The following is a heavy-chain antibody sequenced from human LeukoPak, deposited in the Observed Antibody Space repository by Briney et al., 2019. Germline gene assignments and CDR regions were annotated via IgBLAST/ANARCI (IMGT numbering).Heavy chain of an antibody. J-gene: IGHJ4*02. CDR3: ARDLAWGAFDY. D-gene: IGHD7-27*01. Sequence: GGTLRLSCAASGFTFRNYGMNWVRQAPGKGLEWLSGIIPRGGGTYYADSVKGRFTISRDDSKNTLSLQMNSLRVEDTAVYYCARDLAWGAFDYWGQGTLVTVSS. V-gene: IGHV3-23*01. CDR1: GFTFRNYG. CDR2: IIPRGGGT.